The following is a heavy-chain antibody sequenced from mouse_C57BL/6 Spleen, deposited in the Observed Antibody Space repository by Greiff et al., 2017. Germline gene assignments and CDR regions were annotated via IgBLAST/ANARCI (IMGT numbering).Heavy chain of an antibody. J-gene: IGHJ4*01. Sequence: QVQLQQPGAELVMPGASVKLSCKASGYTFTSYWMHWVKQRPGQGLEWIGEIDPSDSYTNYNQKFKGKSTLTVDKSSSSAYMQLSSLTSEDSAVYYCARVLYYGSSYYAMDYWGQGTSVTVSS. CDR2: IDPSDSYT. CDR1: GYTFTSYW. D-gene: IGHD1-1*01. CDR3: ARVLYYGSSYYAMDY. V-gene: IGHV1-69*01.